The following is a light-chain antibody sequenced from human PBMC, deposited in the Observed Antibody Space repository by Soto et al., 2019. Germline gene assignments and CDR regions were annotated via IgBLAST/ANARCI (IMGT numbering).Light chain of an antibody. CDR3: QSYDTSVSGYVL. CDR2: HST. V-gene: IGLV1-40*01. J-gene: IGLJ2*01. Sequence: QSVLTQPPSVSGAPGQRVTISCTGSNSNIGAGYGVNWYQHLPGTAPKLLVYHSTNRPSGVPDRFSGSKSGASASLAITGLQPEDEAEYYCQSYDTSVSGYVLLGGGTKLTVL. CDR1: NSNIGAGYG.